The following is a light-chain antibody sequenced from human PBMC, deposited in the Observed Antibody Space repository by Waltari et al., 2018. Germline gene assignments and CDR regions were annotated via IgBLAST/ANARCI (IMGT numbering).Light chain of an antibody. CDR3: SSYTTSTTLL. J-gene: IGLJ1*01. CDR1: RPHVRPYNF. CDR2: DVG. V-gene: IGLV2-14*01. Sequence: QSALTQPASVSGSPGHSITISCTGSRPHVRPYNFVSWYQQHPGKVPKLILYDVGNRPSGISHRFSASKSGNTASLTISGLQEEDEGEYYCSSYTTSTTLLFGTGTRLTVL.